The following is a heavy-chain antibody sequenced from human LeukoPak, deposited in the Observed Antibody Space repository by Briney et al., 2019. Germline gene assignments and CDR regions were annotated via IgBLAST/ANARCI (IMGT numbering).Heavy chain of an antibody. CDR3: ARDGVDYGDYEGYFDY. CDR1: GYTFTSYA. J-gene: IGHJ4*02. D-gene: IGHD4-17*01. Sequence: ASVKVSCKASGYTFTSYAMHWVRQAPGQRLEWMGWINAGNGNTKYSQKFQGRVTITRGTSASTAYMELSSLRSEDTAVYYCARDGVDYGDYEGYFDYWGQGTLVTVSS. V-gene: IGHV1-3*01. CDR2: INAGNGNT.